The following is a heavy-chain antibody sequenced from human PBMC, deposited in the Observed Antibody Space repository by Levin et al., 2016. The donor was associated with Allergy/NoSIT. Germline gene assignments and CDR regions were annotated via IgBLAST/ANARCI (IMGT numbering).Heavy chain of an antibody. J-gene: IGHJ4*02. D-gene: IGHD3-22*01. CDR3: ARALSYYDSSAIGY. V-gene: IGHV3-7*01. CDR1: GFSFSRYW. CDR2: IKPDGSEG. Sequence: GSLRLSCEASGFSFSRYWMTWVRQAPGKGLEWVAYIKPDGSEGYYVDSVKGRFTISRDNFQNSLYLQMNSLRAEDTAVYYCARALSYYDSSAIGYWGQGTLVTVSS.